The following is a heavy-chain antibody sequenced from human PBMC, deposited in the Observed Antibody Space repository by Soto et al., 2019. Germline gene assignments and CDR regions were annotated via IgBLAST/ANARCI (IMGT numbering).Heavy chain of an antibody. CDR1: GFTFSSSA. CDR3: AKGRYSTAWYDPFFDH. J-gene: IGHJ4*02. V-gene: IGHV3-23*01. D-gene: IGHD6-19*01. CDR2: ISGGAVST. Sequence: EVQLLESGGGLGQPGGSLRLSCAASGFTFSSSAMSWVRQGPGKGLEWVSSISGGAVSTYYADSVKGRFTISRDNSKNTLCLQMNSLRSDDTAVYYCAKGRYSTAWYDPFFDHWGQGTLVTVSS.